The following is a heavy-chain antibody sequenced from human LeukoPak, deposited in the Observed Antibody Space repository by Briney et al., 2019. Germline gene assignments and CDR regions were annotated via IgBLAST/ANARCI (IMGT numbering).Heavy chain of an antibody. CDR3: AREVVVGAYYFDY. CDR1: GGSISSSDYY. D-gene: IGHD1-26*01. V-gene: IGHV4-39*07. CDR2: IYYSGST. J-gene: IGHJ4*02. Sequence: SETLSLTCTVSGGSISSSDYYWGWIRQTPEKGLEWIGSIYYSGSTYYNPSPKSRVTISGDTSKNQFSLKLSSVTAADTAVYYCAREVVVGAYYFDYWGQGTLVSVSS.